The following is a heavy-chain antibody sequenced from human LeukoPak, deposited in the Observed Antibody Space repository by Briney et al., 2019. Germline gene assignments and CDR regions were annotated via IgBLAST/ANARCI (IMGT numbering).Heavy chain of an antibody. J-gene: IGHJ4*02. D-gene: IGHD1-14*01. Sequence: GGSLRLSCAASGFSFSSYDMHWVRQAPGKGLEWVAIIWFDGSDKYYGDSVKGRFTISRDNSRNTLYLQMNSLRVEDTAVYYCARDLNREDFDYWGQGTLVAVSS. V-gene: IGHV3-33*01. CDR3: ARDLNREDFDY. CDR2: IWFDGSDK. CDR1: GFSFSSYD.